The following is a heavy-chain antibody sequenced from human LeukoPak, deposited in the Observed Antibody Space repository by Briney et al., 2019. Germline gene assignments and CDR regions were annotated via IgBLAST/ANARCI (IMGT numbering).Heavy chain of an antibody. V-gene: IGHV3-30*02. CDR1: GYSISSGYY. J-gene: IGHJ4*02. CDR3: AKFANSGSYYFDY. D-gene: IGHD1-26*01. CDR2: IRYDGSNK. Sequence: PSETLSLTCTVSGYSISSGYYWGWIRQPPGKGLEWVAFIRYDGSNKYYADSVKGRFTISRDNSKNTLYLQMNSLRAEDTAVYYCAKFANSGSYYFDYWGQGTLVTVSS.